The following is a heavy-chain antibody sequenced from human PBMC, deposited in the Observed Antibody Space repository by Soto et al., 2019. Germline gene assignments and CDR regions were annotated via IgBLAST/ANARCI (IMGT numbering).Heavy chain of an antibody. J-gene: IGHJ3*01. CDR3: ATSKLGVGDAFYL. CDR1: GFTFSDYY. D-gene: IGHD7-27*01. V-gene: IGHV3-11*01. CDR2: ISNSGGTL. Sequence: QVQLVESGGGLVKPGGSLRLSCAASGFTFSDYYMSWMRQAPGKGLEWVSYISNSGGTLYYADSVKGRFTSSRDNAKNSIYLQANSLIADNTPVSYCATSKLGVGDAFYLWGRGTMVTVSS.